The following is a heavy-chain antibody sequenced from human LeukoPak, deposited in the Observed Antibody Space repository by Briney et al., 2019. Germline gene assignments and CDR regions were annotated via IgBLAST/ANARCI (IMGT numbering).Heavy chain of an antibody. CDR3: ARHFNWFDP. CDR2: IYYTGTT. Sequence: SGTLSLTCNVSSGSISSGSDHWGWIRQPPGKGLEWIGSIYYTGTTYYNPSLKSRVTISVDTSKNQFSLRLSSVTAADTAIYYCARHFNWFDPWGQGTLVTVSS. J-gene: IGHJ5*02. V-gene: IGHV4-39*01. CDR1: SGSISSGSDH.